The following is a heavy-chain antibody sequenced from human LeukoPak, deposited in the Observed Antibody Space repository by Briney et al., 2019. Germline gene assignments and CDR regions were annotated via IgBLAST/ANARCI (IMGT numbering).Heavy chain of an antibody. D-gene: IGHD4-17*01. CDR3: ARGPLTVTRGFDP. J-gene: IGHJ5*02. CDR1: GGSFSGYY. V-gene: IGHV4-34*01. CDR2: INHSGST. Sequence: SETLSLTCAVYGGSFSGYYWSWIRQPPGKGLEWIGEINHSGSTNYNPSLKSRVTMSVDTSKNQFSLKLSSVTAADTAVYYCARGPLTVTRGFDPWGQGTLVTVSS.